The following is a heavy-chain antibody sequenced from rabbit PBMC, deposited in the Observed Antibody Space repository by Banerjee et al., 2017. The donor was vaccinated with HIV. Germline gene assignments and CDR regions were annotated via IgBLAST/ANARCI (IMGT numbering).Heavy chain of an antibody. CDR2: IYTGGSGST. Sequence: QSLGESGGGVVQPEGSLTLTCTASGFSFSSSSYMCWVRQAPGKGLEWVGCIYTGGSGSTAYASWAKGRFTISKTSSTTVTLQLNSLTAADTATYFCARGSATMTMVITGYYLSLWGQGTLVTVS. V-gene: IGHV1S40*01. CDR1: GFSFSSSSY. CDR3: ARGSATMTMVITGYYLSL. D-gene: IGHD2-1*01. J-gene: IGHJ4*01.